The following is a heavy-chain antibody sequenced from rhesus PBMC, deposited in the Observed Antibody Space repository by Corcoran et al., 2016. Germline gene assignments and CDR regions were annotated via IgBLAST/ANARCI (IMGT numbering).Heavy chain of an antibody. Sequence: QVQLKESGPGLVKPSEHLSLTCTVSGASIISGYAWSWIRQPPGKVLEWIGYIGGYYHPSLNSRFTISKDTSKNQFSLNLTSVTAADTAVYYCASGLNYGAPNFGLDSWGQGVVVTVSS. D-gene: IGHD1-26*01. V-gene: IGHV4-127*01. CDR3: ASGLNYGAPNFGLDS. CDR1: GASIISGYA. J-gene: IGHJ6*01. CDR2: IGG.